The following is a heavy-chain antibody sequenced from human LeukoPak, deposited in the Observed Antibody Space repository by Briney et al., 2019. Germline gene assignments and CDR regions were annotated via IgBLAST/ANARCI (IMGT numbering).Heavy chain of an antibody. V-gene: IGHV4-39*02. CDR1: GGSISSSSYY. CDR2: IYYSGST. CDR3: ARERDSYGYLDY. Sequence: PSETLSLTCTVSGGSISSSSYYWGWIRQPPGKGLEWIGSIYYSGSTYYNPSLKSRVTISVDTSKNQFSLRRSSVTAADTAVYYCARERDSYGYLDYWGQGTLVTVSS. J-gene: IGHJ4*02. D-gene: IGHD5-18*01.